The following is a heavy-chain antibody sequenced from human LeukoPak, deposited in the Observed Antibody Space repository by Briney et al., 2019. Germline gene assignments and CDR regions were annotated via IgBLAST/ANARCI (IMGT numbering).Heavy chain of an antibody. CDR3: ARDVSYYYYYYYYMDV. D-gene: IGHD1-26*01. CDR1: GFTFSSYS. V-gene: IGHV3-21*01. J-gene: IGHJ6*03. Sequence: PGGSLRLSCAASGFTFSSYSMNWVRQAPGKGLEWVSSISSSSSYIYYADSVKGRFTISRDNAKNSLYLQMNSLRAEDTAVYYCARDVSYYYYYYYYMDVWGKGTTVTVSS. CDR2: ISSSSSYI.